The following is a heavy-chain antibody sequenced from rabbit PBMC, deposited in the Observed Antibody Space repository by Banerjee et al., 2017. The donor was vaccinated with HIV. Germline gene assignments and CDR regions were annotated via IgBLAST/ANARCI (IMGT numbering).Heavy chain of an antibody. J-gene: IGHJ4*01. CDR2: IYNGDGST. CDR1: GFDFSYNA. CDR3: ARDLAGVIGWNFNL. V-gene: IGHV1S47*01. Sequence: QEQLEESGGGLVQPEGSLTLTCKASGFDFSYNAMCWVRQAPGKGPEWIACIYNGDGSTYYASWVNGRFTISRTTSLKTVTLQMTSLTVADTATYFCARDLAGVIGWNFNLWGPGTLVTVS. D-gene: IGHD4-1*01.